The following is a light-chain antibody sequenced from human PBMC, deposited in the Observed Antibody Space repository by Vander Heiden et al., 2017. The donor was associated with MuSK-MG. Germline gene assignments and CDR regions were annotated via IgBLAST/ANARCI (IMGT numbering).Light chain of an antibody. CDR2: TAS. Sequence: QMTQSPSTLSASVGDRVTITCRASHSVDSWLAWYQQKPGKAPRLRIYTASKLQSGVPFRFSGSGSGTEYTLTISSLQPDDFATYYCLLEFGYPITFGRGTKVEIK. CDR1: HSVDSW. J-gene: IGKJ4*01. V-gene: IGKV1-5*03. CDR3: LLEFGYPIT.